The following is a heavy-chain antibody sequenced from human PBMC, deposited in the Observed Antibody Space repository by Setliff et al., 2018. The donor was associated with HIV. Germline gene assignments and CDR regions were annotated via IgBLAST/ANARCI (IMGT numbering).Heavy chain of an antibody. Sequence: GGSLRLSCAASGFIFSDHYMDWVRQAPGKGLEWVGRIRHKADSYTTQYAASVKGRFTISRDDSKNSLYLQMNSLKTEDTAVYYCARLHGDFFDYWGQGTLVTVSS. CDR2: IRHKADSYTT. CDR3: ARLHGDFFDY. D-gene: IGHD4-17*01. J-gene: IGHJ4*02. V-gene: IGHV3-72*01. CDR1: GFIFSDHY.